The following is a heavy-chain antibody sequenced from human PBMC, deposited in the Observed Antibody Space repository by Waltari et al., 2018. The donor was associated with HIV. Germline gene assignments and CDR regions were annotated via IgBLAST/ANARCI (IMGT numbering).Heavy chain of an antibody. CDR1: GGSVSSDNW. Sequence: QVQLQESGPGLVKPSGTLSLTCDVSGGSVSSDNWWSWVRQPPGEGLEWIGEISHGGITNYSPSLKSRVTISIDKSRNQFSLKLNSVTAADTAVYYCAREATSVTTSGGFDIWGQGTVVTVSS. CDR2: ISHGGIT. J-gene: IGHJ3*02. CDR3: AREATSVTTSGGFDI. D-gene: IGHD4-17*01. V-gene: IGHV4-4*02.